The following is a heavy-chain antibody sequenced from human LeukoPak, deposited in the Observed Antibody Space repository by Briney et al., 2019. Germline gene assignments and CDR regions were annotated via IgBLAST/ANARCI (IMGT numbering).Heavy chain of an antibody. CDR1: GFTFNSYE. V-gene: IGHV3-48*03. D-gene: IGHD3-22*01. CDR2: ISGSGRTI. J-gene: IGHJ4*02. CDR3: ARGGGSITMTH. Sequence: GGSPRLSCAASGFTFNSYEMIWVRQAPGKGLEWVSSISGSGRTIYIADSVKGRFNISRDSAKNSLYLHMNTLRVEDTALYYCARGGGSITMTHWGQGTLVTVSS.